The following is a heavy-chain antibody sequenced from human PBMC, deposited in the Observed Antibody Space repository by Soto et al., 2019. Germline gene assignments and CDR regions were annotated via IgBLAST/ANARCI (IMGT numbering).Heavy chain of an antibody. V-gene: IGHV3-30-3*01. J-gene: IGHJ4*02. D-gene: IGHD2-15*01. CDR2: ISYDGSTE. Sequence: QVQLVESGGGVVQPGRSLRLSCAASGFTFNSYAMNWVRQAPGKGLEWVSVISYDGSTEYYADSVRGRFTISRDNSKNTLYLQMNSLRAEDTAVYYCARIWLDFVVVRIPSAXXXXDNWGQGTLVTVSS. CDR3: ARIWLDFVVVRIPSAXXXXDN. CDR1: GFTFNSYA.